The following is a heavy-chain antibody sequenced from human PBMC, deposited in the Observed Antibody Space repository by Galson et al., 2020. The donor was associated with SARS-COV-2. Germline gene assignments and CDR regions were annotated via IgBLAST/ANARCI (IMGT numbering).Heavy chain of an antibody. D-gene: IGHD5-18*01. V-gene: IGHV3-30*04. J-gene: IGHJ4*02. CDR2: ISYDGSNK. Sequence: GGSLRLSCAASGFTFSSYAMHWVRQAPGKGLEWVAVISYDGSNKYYADSVKGRFTISRDNSKNTLYLQMNSLRAEDTAVYYCARVPIQLWFTYYFDYWGQGTLVTVSS. CDR1: GFTFSSYA. CDR3: ARVPIQLWFTYYFDY.